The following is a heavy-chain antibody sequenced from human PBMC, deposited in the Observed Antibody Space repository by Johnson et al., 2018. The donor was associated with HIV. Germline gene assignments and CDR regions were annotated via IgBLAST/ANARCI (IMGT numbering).Heavy chain of an antibody. CDR3: ASRYGDYGLGAFDI. Sequence: QVQLVESGGGVVQPGRSLRLACAASAFTFSNYAMHWVRQAPGKGLEWVAVISYDGSSKYYAESLKGRLSISRDNSMNTLYLQMNSLRAEDTAVYYCASRYGDYGLGAFDIWGQGTMVTVSS. CDR2: ISYDGSSK. CDR1: AFTFSNYA. V-gene: IGHV3-30-3*01. D-gene: IGHD4-17*01. J-gene: IGHJ3*02.